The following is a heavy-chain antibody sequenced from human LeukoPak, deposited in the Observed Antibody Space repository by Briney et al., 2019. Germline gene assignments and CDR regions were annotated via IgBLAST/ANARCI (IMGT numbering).Heavy chain of an antibody. V-gene: IGHV4-39*07. CDR1: GGSISSSSYY. Sequence: SETLSLTCIVSGGSISSSSYYWGWIRQSPGKGLEWIINIYYSWSTYYNPSLKSPVPISEDTSKNQFSLKLNSVTTADTAVYYHIGKYYGSRGFGFRDYWGQGTLVTVSS. D-gene: IGHD3-22*01. CDR2: IYYSWST. J-gene: IGHJ4*02. CDR3: IGKYYGSRGFGFRDY.